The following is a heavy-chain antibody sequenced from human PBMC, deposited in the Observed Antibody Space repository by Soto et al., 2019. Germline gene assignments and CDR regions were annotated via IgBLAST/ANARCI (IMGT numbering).Heavy chain of an antibody. CDR2: TRNKANSYTT. D-gene: IGHD5-12*01. CDR3: ARDIGIYGGSDY. V-gene: IGHV3-72*01. Sequence: GGSLRLSCAASGFLFSDHYVDWVRQAPGKGLEWVGRTRNKANSYTTEYAASVKGRFTISRDDSKNLLYLQMNSLTIEDTAVYYCARDIGIYGGSDYWGQGTLVTVSS. J-gene: IGHJ4*02. CDR1: GFLFSDHY.